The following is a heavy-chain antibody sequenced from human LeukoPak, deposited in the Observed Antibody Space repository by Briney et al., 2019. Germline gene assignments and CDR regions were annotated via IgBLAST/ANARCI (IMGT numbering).Heavy chain of an antibody. CDR1: GFTFSSYA. Sequence: HPGGSLRLSCAASGFTFSSYAMHWVRQAPGKGLEWVAVISYDGSNKYYADSVKGRFTISRDNSKNTLYLQMNSLRAEDTAVYYCASTLLWFGEFDYWGQGTLVTVSS. CDR3: ASTLLWFGEFDY. J-gene: IGHJ4*02. D-gene: IGHD3-10*01. V-gene: IGHV3-30-3*01. CDR2: ISYDGSNK.